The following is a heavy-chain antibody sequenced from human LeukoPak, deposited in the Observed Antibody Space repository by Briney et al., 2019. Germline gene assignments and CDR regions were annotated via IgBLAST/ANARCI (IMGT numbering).Heavy chain of an antibody. J-gene: IGHJ4*02. CDR1: GFTFSSYS. CDR3: ARVPMVQGVNVDPCGY. V-gene: IGHV3-21*01. D-gene: IGHD3-10*01. CDR2: ISSSSSYI. Sequence: PGGSLRLSCAASGFTFSSYSMNWVRQAPGKGLEWVSSISSSSSYIYYADSVKGRFTISRDNAKKSLFLQMNSLRAEDTAVYYCARVPMVQGVNVDPCGYWGQGTLVTVSS.